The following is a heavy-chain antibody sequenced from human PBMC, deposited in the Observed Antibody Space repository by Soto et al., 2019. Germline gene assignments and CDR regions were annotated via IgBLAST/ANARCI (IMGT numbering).Heavy chain of an antibody. D-gene: IGHD1-26*01. J-gene: IGHJ4*02. CDR2: IYYSGST. V-gene: IGHV4-39*01. CDR1: GGSISSSSYY. CDR3: ARHRHSGSYPYYFDY. Sequence: SETLSLTCTVSGGSISSSSYYWGWIRQPPGKGLEWIGSIYYSGSTYYNPSLKSRVTISVDTSKNQFSLKLSSVTAADTAVYYCARHRHSGSYPYYFDYWGQGTLVTVS.